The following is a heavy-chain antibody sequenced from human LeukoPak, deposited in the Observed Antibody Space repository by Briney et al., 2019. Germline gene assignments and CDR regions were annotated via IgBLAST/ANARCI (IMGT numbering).Heavy chain of an antibody. CDR3: ARDVGITVGATDY. Sequence: PGGSLRLSCAASGFTFSSYPMTWVRQVPGKGLDWVSTIGDSGGNTFYADSVKGRFTISRDNSKNTLFLQMSSLRAEDTAVYYCARDVGITVGATDYWGQGALVTVSS. D-gene: IGHD1-26*01. CDR2: IGDSGGNT. J-gene: IGHJ4*02. CDR1: GFTFSSYP. V-gene: IGHV3-23*01.